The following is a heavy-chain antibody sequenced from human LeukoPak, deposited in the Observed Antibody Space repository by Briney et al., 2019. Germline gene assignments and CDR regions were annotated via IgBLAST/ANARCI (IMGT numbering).Heavy chain of an antibody. Sequence: PGGSLRLSCAASEFTFSSYGIHWVRQAPGKGLEWVALILYDGSKKYYADSVKGRFTISRDNSKDTLYLQMNSLREEDTAVYYCAKDAEAESSGSYGMDVWGQGTTVTVSS. CDR1: EFTFSSYG. CDR3: AKDAEAESSGSYGMDV. CDR2: ILYDGSKK. D-gene: IGHD1-26*01. V-gene: IGHV3-30*18. J-gene: IGHJ6*02.